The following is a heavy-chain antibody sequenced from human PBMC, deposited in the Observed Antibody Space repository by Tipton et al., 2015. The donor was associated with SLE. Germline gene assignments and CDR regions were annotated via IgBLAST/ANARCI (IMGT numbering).Heavy chain of an antibody. CDR2: INSDGSST. Sequence: SLRLSCAASGFTFSSYWMHWVRQAPGKGLVWVSRINSDGSSTSYADSVKGRFTISRDNAKNTLYLQMNSLRAEDTAVYYCARAGDSGGSPYYYYMDVWGKGTTVTVSS. CDR3: ARAGDSGGSPYYYYMDV. V-gene: IGHV3-74*01. CDR1: GFTFSSYW. D-gene: IGHD6-19*01. J-gene: IGHJ6*03.